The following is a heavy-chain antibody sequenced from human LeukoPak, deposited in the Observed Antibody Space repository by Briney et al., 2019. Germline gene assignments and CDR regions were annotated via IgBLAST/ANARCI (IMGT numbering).Heavy chain of an antibody. V-gene: IGHV4-59*08. CDR1: GGSLSGYY. D-gene: IGHD3-22*01. J-gene: IGHJ3*02. CDR2: MYINCFT. Sequence: SETLSLTCTVSGGSLSGYYWSSIRQSPGKGLVWVGYMYINCFTNYNLSLESRITISIDISNNQFSLTLSSVTAADTALYYCARHFTYYYDSSGYPRDAFDIWGPGITVTVSS. CDR3: ARHFTYYYDSSGYPRDAFDI.